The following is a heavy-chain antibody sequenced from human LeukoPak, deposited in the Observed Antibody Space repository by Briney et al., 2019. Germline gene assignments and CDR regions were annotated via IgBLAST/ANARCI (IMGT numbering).Heavy chain of an antibody. CDR2: PDPEDGET. V-gene: IGHV1-69-2*01. D-gene: IGHD2-2*02. Sequence: EATVKISCKVSGYTFTDYYIHWVQQAPGEGLEWMGLPDPEDGETIYAEKFQGRVTMTADTSTDTAYMELSSLRSEDTAVYYCATVFCSSTSCYTWGQGTLVTVSS. J-gene: IGHJ5*02. CDR3: ATVFCSSTSCYT. CDR1: GYTFTDYY.